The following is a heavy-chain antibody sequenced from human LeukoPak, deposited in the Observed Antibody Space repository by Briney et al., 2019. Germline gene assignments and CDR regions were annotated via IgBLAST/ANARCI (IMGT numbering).Heavy chain of an antibody. D-gene: IGHD4-17*01. J-gene: IGHJ4*02. CDR2: IKQDGSEK. Sequence: GSLRLSCAASGFTFSSYWMSWVRQAPGKGLEWVANIKQDGSEKYYVDSVKGRFTISRDNAKNSLYLQMNSLRAEDTAVYYCARDEDYGDYYFDYWGQGTLVTVSS. CDR1: GFTFSSYW. CDR3: ARDEDYGDYYFDY. V-gene: IGHV3-7*01.